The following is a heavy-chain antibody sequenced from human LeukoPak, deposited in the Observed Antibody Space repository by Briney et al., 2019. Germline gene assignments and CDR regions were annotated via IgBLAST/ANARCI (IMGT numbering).Heavy chain of an antibody. J-gene: IGHJ4*02. D-gene: IGHD3-22*01. CDR2: ISGNNGNT. V-gene: IGHV1-18*04. CDR3: ATRLGRLLTPWYYFDY. Sequence: ASVKVSCKASGYTFTSYGISWVRQAPGQGLEWMGWISGNNGNTKYAQKVQGRVTMTTDTSTSTAYMELRSLRSDDTAVYYYATRLGRLLTPWYYFDYWGQGTLVTVSS. CDR1: GYTFTSYG.